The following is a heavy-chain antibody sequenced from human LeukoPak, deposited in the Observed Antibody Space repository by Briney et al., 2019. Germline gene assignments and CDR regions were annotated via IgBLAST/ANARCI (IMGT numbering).Heavy chain of an antibody. Sequence: GESLKISCKGSGYSFTSYWIGWVRQMPGKGLEWMGIIYPGDSDTRYSPSFQGQVTISADKSISTAYLQWSSLKASDTAMYYCARPRSVDTAMATPELNWFDPWGQGTLVTVSS. D-gene: IGHD5-18*01. CDR1: GYSFTSYW. CDR3: ARPRSVDTAMATPELNWFDP. J-gene: IGHJ5*02. CDR2: IYPGDSDT. V-gene: IGHV5-51*01.